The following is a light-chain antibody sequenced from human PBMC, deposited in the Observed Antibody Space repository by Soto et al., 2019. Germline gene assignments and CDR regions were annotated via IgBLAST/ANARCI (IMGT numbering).Light chain of an antibody. V-gene: IGLV1-40*01. CDR1: SSNIGAGYD. CDR3: QSYDSSLSGLVV. CDR2: GNS. Sequence: QSALTQPPSVSGAPGQRVTISCTGSSSNIGAGYDVHWYQQLPGTAPKLLIYGNSNRPSGVPDRFSGSKSGTSASLAITGLQAEDEADYYCQSYDSSLSGLVVFGGWTKLTVL. J-gene: IGLJ2*01.